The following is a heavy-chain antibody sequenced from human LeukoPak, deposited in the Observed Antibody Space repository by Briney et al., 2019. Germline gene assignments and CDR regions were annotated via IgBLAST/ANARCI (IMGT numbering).Heavy chain of an antibody. CDR1: GCSFTSYW. CDR2: IYPGDSDT. J-gene: IGHJ4*02. D-gene: IGHD3-10*01. V-gene: IGHV5-51*01. CDR3: ARLTMVREVPVHFDY. Sequence: GGALMISWKGSGCSFTSYWIGWVRQMAGRGLEWMVVIYPGDSDTRYSPSFQGQVTISADKSISTAYLQWSSLKASDTAMYYCARLTMVREVPVHFDYWGQGTLVTVSS.